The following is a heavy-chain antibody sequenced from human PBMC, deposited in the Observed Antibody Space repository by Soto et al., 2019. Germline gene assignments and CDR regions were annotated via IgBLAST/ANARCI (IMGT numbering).Heavy chain of an antibody. CDR3: AQRLGNFPWFDP. V-gene: IGHV2-5*02. CDR1: GFSLGTSGVE. CDR2: IYWDDDK. J-gene: IGHJ5*02. D-gene: IGHD4-4*01. Sequence: SGPTLVNHTQTLTLTYTFSGFSLGTSGVEVDWIRQPPGKALEWRALIYWDDDKRYRPSLNSRLTSTKHTCKNHVVGTMINMDNVDTSPYYCAQRLGNFPWFDPWGGGSL.